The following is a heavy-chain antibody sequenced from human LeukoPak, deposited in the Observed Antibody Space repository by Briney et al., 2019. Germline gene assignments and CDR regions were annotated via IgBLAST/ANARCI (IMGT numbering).Heavy chain of an antibody. Sequence: GRSLRLSCAASGFTFSSYGMHWVRQAPGKGLEWVADISYDGSNKYYADSVKGRFTISRDNSKNTLYLQMNSLRAEDTAVYYCASALNYYGPFDYWGQGTLVTVSS. D-gene: IGHD3-10*01. CDR1: GFTFSSYG. CDR3: ASALNYYGPFDY. V-gene: IGHV3-30*03. J-gene: IGHJ4*02. CDR2: ISYDGSNK.